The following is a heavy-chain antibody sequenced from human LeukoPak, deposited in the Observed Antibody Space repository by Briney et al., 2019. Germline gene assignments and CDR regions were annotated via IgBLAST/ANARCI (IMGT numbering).Heavy chain of an antibody. V-gene: IGHV1-2*04. D-gene: IGHD2-15*01. CDR2: INPNSGGT. CDR3: AGGRKLLANSRYGMDV. Sequence: ASVKVSCKASGYTFTGYYMHWVRQAPGQGLEWMGWINPNSGGTNYAQKFQGWVTMTRDTSISTAYMELSRLRSDDTAVYYCAGGRKLLANSRYGMDVWGKGTTVTVSS. CDR1: GYTFTGYY. J-gene: IGHJ6*04.